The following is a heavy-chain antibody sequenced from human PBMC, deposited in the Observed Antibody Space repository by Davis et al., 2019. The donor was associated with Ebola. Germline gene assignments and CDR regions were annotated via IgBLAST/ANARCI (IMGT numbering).Heavy chain of an antibody. D-gene: IGHD2-8*02. CDR2: ISAYNGNT. Sequence: ALVKVSCKASGYTFTSYGISWVRQAPGQGLEWMGWISAYNGNTNYAQKLQGRVTMTTDTSTSTAYMELSSLRSEDTAVYYCTGGQGVTYYYGMDVWGQGTTVTVSS. CDR3: TGGQGVTYYYGMDV. CDR1: GYTFTSYG. J-gene: IGHJ6*02. V-gene: IGHV1-18*01.